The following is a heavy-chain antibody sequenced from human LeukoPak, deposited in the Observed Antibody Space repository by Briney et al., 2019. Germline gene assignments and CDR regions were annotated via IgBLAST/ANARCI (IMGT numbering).Heavy chain of an antibody. Sequence: GGSLRLSCTAPGLNFRTSWMSWVRQSPGKGLEFLANIRYDGTVKNYMDSVKGRFTISRDNPKNSLYLQMDSLRADDTAVYYCARDPDSSSLDYWGQGVLVTVSS. D-gene: IGHD6-13*01. CDR1: GLNFRTSW. J-gene: IGHJ4*02. CDR3: ARDPDSSSLDY. V-gene: IGHV3-7*01. CDR2: IRYDGTVK.